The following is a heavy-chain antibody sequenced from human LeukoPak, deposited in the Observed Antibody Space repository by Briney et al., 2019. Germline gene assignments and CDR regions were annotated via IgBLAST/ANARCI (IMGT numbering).Heavy chain of an antibody. CDR2: INPNSGGT. V-gene: IGHV1-2*02. J-gene: IGHJ4*02. Sequence: ASVKVSCKASGYTFTGYYMHWVRQAPGQGLEWMGWINPNSGGTNYAQKFQGRVTMTRDTSISTAYMELSRLRSDDTAVYYCARVKTMTTVTSCDYWGQGTLVTVSS. CDR1: GYTFTGYY. CDR3: ARVKTMTTVTSCDY. D-gene: IGHD4-17*01.